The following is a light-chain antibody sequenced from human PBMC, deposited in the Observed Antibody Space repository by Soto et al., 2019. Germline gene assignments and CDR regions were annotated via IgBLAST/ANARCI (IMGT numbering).Light chain of an antibody. CDR1: ISDVGSYNY. V-gene: IGLV2-14*03. CDR3: GSYTTSSNYV. Sequence: QSVLTQAASVSGSPGQSITISCTGTISDVGSYNYVSWYQQYPGKAPKLMIYDVSTRPSGVSDRFSGSKSGNTASLTISGLRAEDEADYYCGSYTTSSNYVFGTGTKVTVL. CDR2: DVS. J-gene: IGLJ1*01.